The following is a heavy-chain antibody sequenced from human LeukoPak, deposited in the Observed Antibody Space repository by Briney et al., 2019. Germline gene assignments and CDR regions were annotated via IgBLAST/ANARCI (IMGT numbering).Heavy chain of an antibody. D-gene: IGHD5-12*01. J-gene: IGHJ4*02. CDR1: GYTFTSYA. CDR2: SNAGNGNT. Sequence: ASVKVSCKASGYTFTSYAMHWVRQAPGQRLEWMGWSNAGNGNTKYSQEFQGRVIITRDTSASTAYMELSSLRSEDMAVYYCARGSGYEQGFDYWGQGTLVTVSS. V-gene: IGHV1-3*02. CDR3: ARGSGYEQGFDY.